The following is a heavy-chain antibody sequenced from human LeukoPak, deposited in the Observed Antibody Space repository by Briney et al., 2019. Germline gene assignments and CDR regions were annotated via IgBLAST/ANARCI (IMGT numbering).Heavy chain of an antibody. J-gene: IGHJ5*02. V-gene: IGHV4-39*07. D-gene: IGHD3-22*01. CDR2: VFYSGTT. CDR3: ARGYYDSSGYYEDWFDP. CDR1: GGSISSGTYY. Sequence: SETLSLICTVSGGSISSGTYYWGWIRQPPGKGLEWIGSVFYSGTTYYNPSLKSRVTISVDRSKNQFSLKLSSVTAADTAVYYCARGYYDSSGYYEDWFDPWGQGTLVTVSS.